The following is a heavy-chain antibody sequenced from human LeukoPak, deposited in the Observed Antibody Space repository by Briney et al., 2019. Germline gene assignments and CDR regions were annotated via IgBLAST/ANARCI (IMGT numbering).Heavy chain of an antibody. J-gene: IGHJ6*02. CDR3: ARGNYCSSTSCYLLSSYGMDV. CDR2: INHSGST. D-gene: IGHD2-2*01. Sequence: PGGSLRLSCAASGFTFSSYAMSWIRQPPGKGLEWIGEINHSGSTNYNPSLKSRVTISVDTSKNQFSLKLSSVTAADTAVYYCARGNYCSSTSCYLLSSYGMDVWGQGTTVTVSS. V-gene: IGHV4-34*01. CDR1: GFTFSSYA.